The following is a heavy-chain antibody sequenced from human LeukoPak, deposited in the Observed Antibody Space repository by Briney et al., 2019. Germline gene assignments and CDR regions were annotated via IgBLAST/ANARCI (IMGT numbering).Heavy chain of an antibody. Sequence: PGGSLRLSCAASGFTFDDYAMHWVRQTPGKGLEWVSGISWNSGSIGYADSVKGRFTISRDNAKNSLYLQMNSLRAEDMALYYCAKDQGIAVAGLLSGGAFDIWGQGTMVTVSS. D-gene: IGHD6-19*01. CDR2: ISWNSGSI. CDR3: AKDQGIAVAGLLSGGAFDI. V-gene: IGHV3-9*03. J-gene: IGHJ3*02. CDR1: GFTFDDYA.